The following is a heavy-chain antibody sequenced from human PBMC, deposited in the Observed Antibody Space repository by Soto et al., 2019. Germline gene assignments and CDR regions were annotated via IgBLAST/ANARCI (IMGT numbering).Heavy chain of an antibody. J-gene: IGHJ4*02. Sequence: QVPLQQWGAGLLKPSETLSLTCAVYGGSFSGYYWSWIRQPTGKALEWIGEINPSGSTNYNPSLKSRVTIAVDTSKNQFSRKLSSVTAADTAVYYCSRGLGYSYGYWGQGTLVTVSS. D-gene: IGHD5-18*01. V-gene: IGHV4-34*01. CDR2: INPSGST. CDR3: SRGLGYSYGY. CDR1: GGSFSGYY.